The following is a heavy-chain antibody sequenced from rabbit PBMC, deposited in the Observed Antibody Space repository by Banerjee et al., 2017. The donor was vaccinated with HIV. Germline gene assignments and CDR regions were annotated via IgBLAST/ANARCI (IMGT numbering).Heavy chain of an antibody. D-gene: IGHD7-1*01. CDR2: IYPDYGST. J-gene: IGHJ4*01. V-gene: IGHV1S47*01. CDR3: ARTPYAGYADYYISLMGNYFNL. Sequence: QEQLVESGGGLVTLGGSLKLSCKASGIDFNTYGISWVRQAPGKGLEWIAYIYPDYGSTDYASWVNGRFTISLDNAQNTVFLQMTSLTAADTATYFCARTPYAGYADYYISLMGNYFNLWGQGTLVTVS. CDR1: GIDFNTYG.